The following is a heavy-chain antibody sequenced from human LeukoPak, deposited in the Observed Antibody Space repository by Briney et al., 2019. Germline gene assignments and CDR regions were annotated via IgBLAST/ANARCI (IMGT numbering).Heavy chain of an antibody. CDR2: IYPGDSDT. J-gene: IGHJ4*02. CDR3: GEQTGGGGYDFWSGYYGEGFDY. V-gene: IGHV5-51*01. Sequence: GESLKISCKGSGYSFTSYWIGWVRQMPGKGLEWMGIIYPGDSDTRYSPSFQGQVTISADKSISTAYLQWSSLKAPGTAMYFCGEQTGGGGYDFWSGYYGEGFDYWGQGTLVTVSS. D-gene: IGHD3-3*01. CDR1: GYSFTSYW.